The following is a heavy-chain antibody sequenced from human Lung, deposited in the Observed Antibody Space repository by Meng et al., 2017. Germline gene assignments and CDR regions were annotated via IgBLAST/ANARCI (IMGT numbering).Heavy chain of an antibody. CDR2: FGHSGFT. CDR1: GGPYSIRGYS. CDR3: VRSSAWVRTGFDP. J-gene: IGHJ5*02. V-gene: IGHV4-39*01. Sequence: QESGPGLVTPARPLSLPCRVSGGPYSIRGYSWGWIRPPPGKGLEWIGSFGHSGFTYYTPSLKSRVAVSLDTSKSQFSLMLTSVTAADTAVYYCVRSSAWVRTGFDPWGQGTLVTVSS. D-gene: IGHD6-19*01.